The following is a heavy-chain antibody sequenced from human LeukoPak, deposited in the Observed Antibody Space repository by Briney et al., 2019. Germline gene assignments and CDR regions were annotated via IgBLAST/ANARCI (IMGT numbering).Heavy chain of an antibody. CDR3: AKGGGEYN. J-gene: IGHJ4*02. CDR1: GFTFTDSA. CDR2: IRSKANNYAT. V-gene: IGHV3-73*01. D-gene: IGHD3-16*01. Sequence: GGSLRLSCAASGFTFTDSAMHWVRQASGKGLEWVGRIRSKANNYATSYDASVKGRFTISRDDSKNTAFLQMNSLRAEDTAVYYCAKGGGEYNWGQGTLVTVSS.